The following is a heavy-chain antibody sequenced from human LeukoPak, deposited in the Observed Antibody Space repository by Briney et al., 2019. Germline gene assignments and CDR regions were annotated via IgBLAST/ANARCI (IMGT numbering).Heavy chain of an antibody. Sequence: SETLSLTCTVSGGSISSGSYYWSWIRQPAGKGLEWIGRIYTSGSTNYNPSLKSRVTISVDKSKNQFSLKLSSVTAADTAVYYCARVVYYYGSGSYNDYWGQGTLVTVSS. V-gene: IGHV4-61*02. J-gene: IGHJ4*02. CDR3: ARVVYYYGSGSYNDY. CDR2: IYTSGST. D-gene: IGHD3-10*01. CDR1: GGSISSGSYY.